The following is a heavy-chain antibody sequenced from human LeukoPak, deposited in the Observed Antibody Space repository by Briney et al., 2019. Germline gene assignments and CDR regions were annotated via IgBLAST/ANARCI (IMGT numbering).Heavy chain of an antibody. V-gene: IGHV2-5*01. Sequence: ESGPTLVKPTQTLTLTCTFSGFSLSTSGVGVGWIRQPPGKALEWLALIYWNDDKRYIPSLKSRLTITKDTSKNHVVLTMTNMDPVDTATYYCAHRRDGGSCYDYWGQGTLVTVSS. CDR3: AHRRDGGSCYDY. J-gene: IGHJ4*02. D-gene: IGHD2-15*01. CDR2: IYWNDDK. CDR1: GFSLSTSGVG.